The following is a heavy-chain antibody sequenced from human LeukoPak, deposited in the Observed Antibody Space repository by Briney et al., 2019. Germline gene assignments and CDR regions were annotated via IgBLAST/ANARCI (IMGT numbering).Heavy chain of an antibody. Sequence: SETLSLTCTVSGDSIGSGDYYWSWIRQPAGKGLEWIGRISSSGSTNYNPSLKSRVTISVDTSKNQFSLKLSSVTAADTAVYFCARGPYSYDSSGAFDIWGQGTMVTVSS. J-gene: IGHJ3*02. D-gene: IGHD3-22*01. V-gene: IGHV4-61*02. CDR2: ISSSGST. CDR3: ARGPYSYDSSGAFDI. CDR1: GDSIGSGDYY.